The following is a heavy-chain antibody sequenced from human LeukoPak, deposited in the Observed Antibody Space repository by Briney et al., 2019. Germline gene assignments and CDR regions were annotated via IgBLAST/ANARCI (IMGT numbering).Heavy chain of an antibody. CDR1: GFTFSSYN. J-gene: IGHJ4*02. Sequence: PGGSLRLSCAASGFTFSSYNMNWVRQAPGKGLEWVSSISSSSGYIYYADSVKGRFTISRDNAKNSLYLQMNSLKAEDTAVYYCARDRYYYDSRGYSLDYWAREPWSPSPQ. CDR3: ARDRYYYDSRGYSLDY. D-gene: IGHD3-22*01. CDR2: ISSSSGYI. V-gene: IGHV3-21*01.